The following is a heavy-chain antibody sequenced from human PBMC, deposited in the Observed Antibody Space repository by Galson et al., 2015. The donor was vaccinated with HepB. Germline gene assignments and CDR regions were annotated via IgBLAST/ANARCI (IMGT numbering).Heavy chain of an antibody. Sequence: SVKVSCKASGGTFSSYAISWVRQAPGQGLEWMGRIIPILGIANYAQKFQGRVTITADKSTSTAYMELSSLRSEDTAVYYCARGAYSHGGWFDPWGQGTLVTVSS. J-gene: IGHJ5*02. CDR1: GGTFSSYA. CDR2: IIPILGIA. D-gene: IGHD5-18*01. CDR3: ARGAYSHGGWFDP. V-gene: IGHV1-69*04.